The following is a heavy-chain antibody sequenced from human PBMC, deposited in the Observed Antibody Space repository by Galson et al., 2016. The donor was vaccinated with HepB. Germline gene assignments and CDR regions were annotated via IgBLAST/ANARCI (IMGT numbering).Heavy chain of an antibody. J-gene: IGHJ4*02. Sequence: SLRLSCAVSGFTFDDYAMSWVRQAPGQGLEWVSSITGTGAFTYYPVSVKGRFTISRDNSKNTVCLQMNNLRVEDTAVYYCAKVAEGRFWAEYYFDYWGQGTLVTVSS. CDR3: AKVAEGRFWAEYYFDY. CDR1: GFTFDDYA. D-gene: IGHD1-14*01. V-gene: IGHV3-23*01. CDR2: ITGTGAFT.